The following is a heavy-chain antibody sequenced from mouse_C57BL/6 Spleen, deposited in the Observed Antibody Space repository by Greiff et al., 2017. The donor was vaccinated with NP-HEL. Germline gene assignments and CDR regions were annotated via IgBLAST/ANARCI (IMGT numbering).Heavy chain of an antibody. CDR1: GYTFTDYE. CDR3: TRGYYYGSSHAMDY. CDR2: IDPETGGT. V-gene: IGHV1-15*01. Sequence: QVQLQQSGAELVRPGASVTLSCKASGYTFTDYEMHWVKQTPVHGLEWIGAIDPETGGTAYNQKFKGKAILTADKSSSTAYMELRSLTSEDSAVYYCTRGYYYGSSHAMDYWGQGTSVTVSS. D-gene: IGHD1-1*01. J-gene: IGHJ4*01.